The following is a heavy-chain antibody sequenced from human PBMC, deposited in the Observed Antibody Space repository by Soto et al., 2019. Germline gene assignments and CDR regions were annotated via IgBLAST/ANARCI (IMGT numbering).Heavy chain of an antibody. D-gene: IGHD4-17*01. Sequence: ASVKVSCKASGGTFSSYAISWVRQAPGQGLEWMGGIIPILGIANYAQKFQGRVTITADKSTSTAYMELSSLRSEDTAVYYCARSDYGGSGYYFDYWGQGTLVTVSS. CDR3: ARSDYGGSGYYFDY. CDR2: IIPILGIA. J-gene: IGHJ4*02. CDR1: GGTFSSYA. V-gene: IGHV1-69*10.